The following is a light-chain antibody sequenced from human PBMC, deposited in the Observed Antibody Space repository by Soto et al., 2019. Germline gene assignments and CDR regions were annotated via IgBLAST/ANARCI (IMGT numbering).Light chain of an antibody. CDR3: QQYNSYPLT. V-gene: IGKV1-5*01. CDR2: DVA. CDR1: QSIDRW. Sequence: DIQMTQSASALSETVLDRVTITCLASQSIDRWLAWYQQRPGRAPKLLIYDVANLETGVPSRFSGSGSETEFTLTISSLQPDDFAIYYCQQYNSYPLTFGGGTKV. J-gene: IGKJ4*01.